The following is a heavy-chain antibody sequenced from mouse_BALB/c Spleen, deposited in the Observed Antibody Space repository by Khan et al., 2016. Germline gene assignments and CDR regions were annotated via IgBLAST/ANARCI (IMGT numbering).Heavy chain of an antibody. J-gene: IGHJ1*01. D-gene: IGHD2-4*01. Sequence: QVQLKESGPGLVAPSQSLSITCTASGFSLTGYGVNWVRQPPGKGLEWPGMIWGDGSTDYDSALKSRLSTSKDHAKSQVFLKMNSLQTDDTARYXCARVHDYDWYFEVWGAVTAVTVAS. CDR1: GFSLTGYG. CDR2: IWGDGST. V-gene: IGHV2-6-7*01. CDR3: ARVHDYDWYFEV.